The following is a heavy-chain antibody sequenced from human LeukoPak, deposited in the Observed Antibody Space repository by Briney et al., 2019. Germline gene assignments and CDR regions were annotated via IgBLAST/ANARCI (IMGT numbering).Heavy chain of an antibody. CDR1: GFTFSSYT. CDR3: AELGITMIGGV. J-gene: IGHJ6*04. Sequence: GGSLRLSCAASGFTFSSYTMNWVRQAPGKGLEWLSYIGTSYSSMSHADSVKGRFTISRDNAKNSLYLQMNSLRAEDTAVYYCAELGITMIGGVWGKGTTVTISS. V-gene: IGHV3-48*01. CDR2: IGTSYSSM. D-gene: IGHD3-10*02.